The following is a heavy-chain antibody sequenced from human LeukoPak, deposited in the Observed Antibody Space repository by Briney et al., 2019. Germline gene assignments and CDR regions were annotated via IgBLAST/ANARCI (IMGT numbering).Heavy chain of an antibody. CDR3: ARARAAWFDP. V-gene: IGHV4-34*01. J-gene: IGHJ5*02. CDR1: GGSFSGYY. Sequence: PSETLSLTCAVYGGSFSGYYWSWIRQPPGKGLEWIGEINHRGSTNYNPSLKSRVTISVDTSKNQCSLKLRSVTAADTAVYYCARARAAWFDPWGQGTLVTVSS. CDR2: INHRGST.